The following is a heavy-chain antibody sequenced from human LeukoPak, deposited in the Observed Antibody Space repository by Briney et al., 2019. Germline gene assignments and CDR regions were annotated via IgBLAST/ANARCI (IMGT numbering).Heavy chain of an antibody. J-gene: IGHJ4*02. D-gene: IGHD2-15*01. V-gene: IGHV1-18*01. Sequence: ASVKVSCKASGYAFTSYGIGWVRQAPGQGLEWMGWISAYNGNTNYAQELQGRVTMTTDTSTSTAYMELRSLRSDDTAVYYCARQPYCSGGSCYSDYWGQGTLVTVSS. CDR3: ARQPYCSGGSCYSDY. CDR1: GYAFTSYG. CDR2: ISAYNGNT.